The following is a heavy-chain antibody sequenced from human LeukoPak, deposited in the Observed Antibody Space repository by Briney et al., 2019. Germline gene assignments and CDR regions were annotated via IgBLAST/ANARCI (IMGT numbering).Heavy chain of an antibody. CDR3: ARRHDNSEWFES. D-gene: IGHD5-24*01. Sequence: GGSLKISCKGFGYSFTSYWIGWVRQMPGKGLEWMGTIYPGDSDTRYRPSFQGQVTVSADKSINTAYLQWSSLKASDSAMYYCARRHDNSEWFESWGQGALVTVSS. V-gene: IGHV5-51*01. J-gene: IGHJ5*01. CDR1: GYSFTSYW. CDR2: IYPGDSDT.